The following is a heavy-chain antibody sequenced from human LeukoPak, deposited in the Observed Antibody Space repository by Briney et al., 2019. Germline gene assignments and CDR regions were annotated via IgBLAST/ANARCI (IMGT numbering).Heavy chain of an antibody. CDR3: AKLQLYYDILTGPLVDH. Sequence: GGSLRLSCAASGFTSSRYGMHWVRQAPGKGLEWVSFIRYDGSDKYYADSVKGRFTISRDNSKNTLYLQMNSLRAEDTAVYYCAKLQLYYDILTGPLVDHWGQGTLVSVSS. V-gene: IGHV3-30*02. CDR1: GFTSSRYG. CDR2: IRYDGSDK. J-gene: IGHJ4*02. D-gene: IGHD3-9*01.